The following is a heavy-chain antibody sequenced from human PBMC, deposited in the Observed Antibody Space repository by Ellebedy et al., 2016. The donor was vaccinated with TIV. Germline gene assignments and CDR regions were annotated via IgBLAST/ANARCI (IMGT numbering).Heavy chain of an antibody. Sequence: GGSLRLSCAASGFTFSRYDMYWVRQATGKGLEWVSAIGTAGDTYYPGSVKGRFTISRENAKNSLYLQMNSLRAEDTAVYYCARAGVRFDILTGWGPHWFDPWGQGTLVTVSS. V-gene: IGHV3-13*01. CDR3: ARAGVRFDILTGWGPHWFDP. D-gene: IGHD3-9*01. CDR2: IGTAGDT. CDR1: GFTFSRYD. J-gene: IGHJ5*02.